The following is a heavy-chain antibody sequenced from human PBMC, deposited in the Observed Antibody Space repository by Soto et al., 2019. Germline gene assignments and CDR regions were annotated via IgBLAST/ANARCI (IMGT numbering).Heavy chain of an antibody. CDR3: ARDRSNSPDYFDY. D-gene: IGHD1-1*01. CDR2: IYSSGST. V-gene: IGHV4-30-4*01. CDR1: GGSISSDDYY. Sequence: SETLSLTCTVSGGSISSDDYYWSWIRQPPGEGLEWIGYIYSSGSTSYNPSLKSRLTISIDTSKNQFSLTLTSVSATDTAVYYCARDRSNSPDYFDYWGQGTLVTVSS. J-gene: IGHJ4*02.